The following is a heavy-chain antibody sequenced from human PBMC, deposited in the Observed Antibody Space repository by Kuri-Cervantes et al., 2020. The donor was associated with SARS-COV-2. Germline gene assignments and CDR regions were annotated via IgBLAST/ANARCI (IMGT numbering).Heavy chain of an antibody. J-gene: IGHJ6*02. V-gene: IGHV4-34*01. Sequence: ESLKISCAVYGGSFSGYYWSWIRQPPGKGLEWIGEINHSGSTNCNPSLKSRVTISVDTSKNQFSLKLSSVTAADTAVYYCASVSYCSSTSCHIYYYYGMDVWGQGTTVTVSS. CDR3: ASVSYCSSTSCHIYYYYGMDV. CDR1: GGSFSGYY. CDR2: INHSGST. D-gene: IGHD2-2*01.